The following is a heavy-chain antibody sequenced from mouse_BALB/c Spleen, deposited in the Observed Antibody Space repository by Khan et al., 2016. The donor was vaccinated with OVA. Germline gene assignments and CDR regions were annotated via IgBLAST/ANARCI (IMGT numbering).Heavy chain of an antibody. V-gene: IGHV1S81*02. D-gene: IGHD2-10*01. CDR1: GYTFTNYW. Sequence: QVQLQQSGAELVKPGASVKLSCKTSGYTFTNYWVHWVKQRPGQGLEWIGEIYPGDGRSTYNENFKNKATLTVDISSTTAYMQLSSLTSEDSAVYYCARNAYFGTYFDYWGQGTTLTVSS. CDR3: ARNAYFGTYFDY. CDR2: IYPGDGRS. J-gene: IGHJ2*01.